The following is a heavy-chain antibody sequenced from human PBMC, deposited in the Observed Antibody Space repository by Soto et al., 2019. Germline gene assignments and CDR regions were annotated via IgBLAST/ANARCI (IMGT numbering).Heavy chain of an antibody. V-gene: IGHV1-69*01. D-gene: IGHD4-17*01. Sequence: QVQLVRAGPEVKMPGSSVKVSCKASEGTFSNYAITWVRQAPGKGLEWMGGNIPLFGTTNHAQKFQGRVTITADESTSTAYMELISLTSEDTAVYYCARDHSIYGDYAVKGLRDWGQGVLVTVSS. CDR3: ARDHSIYGDYAVKGLRD. CDR2: NIPLFGTT. J-gene: IGHJ4*02. CDR1: EGTFSNYA.